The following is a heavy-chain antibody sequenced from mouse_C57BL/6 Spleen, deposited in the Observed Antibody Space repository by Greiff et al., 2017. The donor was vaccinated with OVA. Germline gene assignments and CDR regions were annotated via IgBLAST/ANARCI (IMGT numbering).Heavy chain of an antibody. V-gene: IGHV1-69*01. CDR1: GYTFTSYW. Sequence: QVQLQQSGAELVMPGASVKLSCKASGYTFTSYWMHWVKQRPGQGLEWIGEIDPSDSYTNYNQKFKGKSTLTVDKSSSTAYMQLSSLTSEDSAVYYCASGTNRAYWGQGTTLTVSS. J-gene: IGHJ2*01. CDR2: IDPSDSYT. D-gene: IGHD4-1*01. CDR3: ASGTNRAY.